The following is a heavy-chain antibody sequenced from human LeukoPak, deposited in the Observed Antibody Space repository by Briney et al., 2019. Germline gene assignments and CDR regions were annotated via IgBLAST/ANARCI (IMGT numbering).Heavy chain of an antibody. J-gene: IGHJ5*02. Sequence: GGSLRLSCAASGFTFSSYGMHWVRQAPGKGLEWVAVIWYDGSNKYYADSVKGRFTISRDNSKNTLYLQVNSLRAEDTAVYYCAKDRPPIFGVVIPPHFDPWGQGTLVTVSS. CDR2: IWYDGSNK. V-gene: IGHV3-33*06. CDR1: GFTFSSYG. D-gene: IGHD3-3*01. CDR3: AKDRPPIFGVVIPPHFDP.